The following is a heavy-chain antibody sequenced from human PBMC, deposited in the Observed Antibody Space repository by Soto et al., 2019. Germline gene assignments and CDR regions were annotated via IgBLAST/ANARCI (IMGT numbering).Heavy chain of an antibody. Sequence: SETLSLTCTVSGGSISSYYWSWIRQPPGKRLEWIGYIYYTGSTNYNPSLKSRVTISIDTSKNQFSLKLSSVTAADTAVYYCARVKTNPRGYYGMDVWGQGTTVTVS. CDR3: ARVKTNPRGYYGMDV. CDR1: GGSISSYY. CDR2: IYYTGST. D-gene: IGHD2-8*01. J-gene: IGHJ6*02. V-gene: IGHV4-59*01.